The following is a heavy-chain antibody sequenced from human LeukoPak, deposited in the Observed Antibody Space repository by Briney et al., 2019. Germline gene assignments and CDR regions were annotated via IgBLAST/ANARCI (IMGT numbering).Heavy chain of an antibody. CDR1: GGXFRSXX. CDR3: AKELAGKGYYYYGMDV. Sequence: ASGGXFRSXXXXXVXQAXXXXXEWVSYMSSSSSTIHYADSVKGRFTISRDNAKNSLYLQMNSLRAEDTAVYYCAKELAGKGYYYYGMDVWGQGTTVTVSS. V-gene: IGHV3-48*04. CDR2: MSSSSSTI. J-gene: IGHJ6*02. D-gene: IGHD6-13*01.